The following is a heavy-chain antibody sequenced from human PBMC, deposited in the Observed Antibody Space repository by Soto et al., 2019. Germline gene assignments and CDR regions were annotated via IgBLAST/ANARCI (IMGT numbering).Heavy chain of an antibody. CDR3: ARDGRGNFDS. J-gene: IGHJ4*02. CDR2: ITAYSGNT. Sequence: QVQLVQSGAEVKKPGASVTVSCRASGYSFTSYGITWVRQAPGQGLEWMGWITAYSGNTKYAQKLQARVTMTTDPHTSRAYMELRNLRSYDTAVYWCARDGRGNFDSWGQGTLVPVPS. D-gene: IGHD1-26*01. V-gene: IGHV1-18*01. CDR1: GYSFTSYG.